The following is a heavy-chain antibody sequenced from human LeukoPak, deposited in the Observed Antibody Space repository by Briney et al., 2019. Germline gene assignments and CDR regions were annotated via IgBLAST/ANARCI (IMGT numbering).Heavy chain of an antibody. V-gene: IGHV3-48*03. J-gene: IGHJ4*02. CDR1: GFTFSSYE. D-gene: IGHD1-26*01. CDR3: ARGSYQFDY. CDR2: ISSSGKTI. Sequence: GGSLRLSCEASGFTFSSYEMNWVRQAPGKGLEWVSYISSSGKTIYYADSTKGQFTVSRDNAKNSLYLQMNSLRAEDTAVYYCARGSYQFDYWGQGTLATVSS.